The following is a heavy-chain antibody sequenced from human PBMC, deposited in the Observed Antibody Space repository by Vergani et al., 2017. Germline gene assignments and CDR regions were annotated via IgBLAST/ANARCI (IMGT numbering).Heavy chain of an antibody. CDR1: GGSISSGGYY. CDR2: IYYSGST. CDR3: ARAKYYGSGSYYNGSFFFDY. V-gene: IGHV4-31*03. Sequence: QVQLQESGPGLVKPSQTLSLTCTVSGGSISSGGYYWSWIRQHPGKGLEWIGYIYYSGSTYYNPSLKSRVPISVDTSKNQFSLKRSSVTAADTAVYYCARAKYYGSGSYYNGSFFFDYWGQGTLVTVSS. J-gene: IGHJ4*02. D-gene: IGHD3-10*01.